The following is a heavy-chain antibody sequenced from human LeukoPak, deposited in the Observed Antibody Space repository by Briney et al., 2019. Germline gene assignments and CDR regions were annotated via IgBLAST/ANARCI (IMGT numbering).Heavy chain of an antibody. Sequence: GASVKVSCKASGYTFTGCYMHWVRQAPGQGLEWVGWINPNSGATHYAQKFQGRVSMTRDTSISTAYMELSSLTSDDTAMYYCASGSSLDGSSGWPTHYYWGQGALVTVSS. CDR1: GYTFTGCY. CDR2: INPNSGAT. V-gene: IGHV1-2*02. CDR3: ASGSSLDGSSGWPTHYY. J-gene: IGHJ4*02. D-gene: IGHD6-19*01.